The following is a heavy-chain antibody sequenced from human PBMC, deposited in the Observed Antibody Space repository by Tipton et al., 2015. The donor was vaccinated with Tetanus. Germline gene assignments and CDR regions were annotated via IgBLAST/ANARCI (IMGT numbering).Heavy chain of an antibody. Sequence: TLSLTCTVSGGSVSSGSYYWSWIRQPPGKGLEWIGYIYYSGSTNYNPSLKSRVTISVDTSKDQFSLKLSSVTAADTAVYYCASLDYDILTGYYHWGQGTLVTVSS. V-gene: IGHV4-61*01. CDR2: IYYSGST. D-gene: IGHD3-9*01. CDR3: ASLDYDILTGYYH. CDR1: GGSVSSGSYY. J-gene: IGHJ4*02.